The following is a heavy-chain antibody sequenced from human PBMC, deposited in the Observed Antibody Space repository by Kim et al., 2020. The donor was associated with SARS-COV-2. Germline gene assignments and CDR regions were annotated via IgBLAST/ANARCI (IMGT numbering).Heavy chain of an antibody. CDR1: GFSFSGST. D-gene: IGHD5-12*01. Sequence: GGSLRLSCAASGFSFSGSTMHWVRQAPGKGLEWISYISSSGRTIYYADSVKGRFTISRDNAKNSLSLQMNSLRAEDTAVYYCARQQWLPYWGQGNLVTVSS. J-gene: IGHJ4*02. CDR2: ISSSGRTI. V-gene: IGHV3-48*04. CDR3: ARQQWLPY.